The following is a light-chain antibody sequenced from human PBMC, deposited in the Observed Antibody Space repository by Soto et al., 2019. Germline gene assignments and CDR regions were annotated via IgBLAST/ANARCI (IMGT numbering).Light chain of an antibody. CDR3: RSYTRSTDYV. J-gene: IGLJ1*01. Sequence: QSLLTQPASVSGSPGQSITISCTGTTSDFGFYNYVSWYQHHPVKAPKLLIYEVTNRHSGVSNRFSGSKSGNTASLTISGLRAADEADYYCRSYTRSTDYVFGTGSKVTVL. CDR1: TSDFGFYNY. CDR2: EVT. V-gene: IGLV2-14*01.